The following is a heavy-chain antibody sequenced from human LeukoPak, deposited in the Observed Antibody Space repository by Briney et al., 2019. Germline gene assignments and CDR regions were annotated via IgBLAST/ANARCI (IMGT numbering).Heavy chain of an antibody. J-gene: IGHJ4*02. CDR2: IKRKTVGGTT. CDR3: TTCGYSGYDSNY. D-gene: IGHD5-12*01. V-gene: IGHV3-15*01. CDR1: GFTFSNAW. Sequence: NTGGSLRLSCAASGFTFSNAWMTWVRQAPGKGLEWVGRIKRKTVGGTTDYAAPAKGRFTISRDDSKDTLYLQMNSLIIADTGVYYCTTCGYSGYDSNYWGQGVLVTVSS.